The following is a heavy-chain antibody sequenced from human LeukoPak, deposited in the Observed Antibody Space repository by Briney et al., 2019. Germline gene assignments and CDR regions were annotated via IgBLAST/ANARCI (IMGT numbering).Heavy chain of an antibody. Sequence: GESLKISCKGSGYNFPNSWIGWVRQMPGKGLEWVGRIYPGDSETRYSPSFQGQVTMSVDKSISTAYLQWSSLKASDTATYYCARRDNSGWYGPAAFDYWGQGTLVTVSS. D-gene: IGHD6-19*01. CDR1: GYNFPNSW. CDR3: ARRDNSGWYGPAAFDY. V-gene: IGHV5-51*01. J-gene: IGHJ4*02. CDR2: IYPGDSET.